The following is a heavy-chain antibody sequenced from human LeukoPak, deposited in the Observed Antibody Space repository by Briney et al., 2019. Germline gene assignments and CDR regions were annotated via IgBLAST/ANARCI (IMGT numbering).Heavy chain of an antibody. CDR1: GFTFSSNY. V-gene: IGHV3-48*02. D-gene: IGHD6-19*01. CDR3: ALTFHGEWLFRKSFDY. Sequence: PGGSLRLSCAASGFTFSSNYMTWVRQAPGKGLEWLSYISSTSGTIYYADSVKGRFTISRDNAKNSLFLQMNSLRDEDTAVYYCALTFHGEWLFRKSFDYWGQGTLVTVSS. CDR2: ISSTSGTI. J-gene: IGHJ4*02.